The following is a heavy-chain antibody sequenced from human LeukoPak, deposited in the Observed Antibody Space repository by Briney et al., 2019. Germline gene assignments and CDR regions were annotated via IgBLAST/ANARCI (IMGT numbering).Heavy chain of an antibody. CDR3: ARGFRSEHNHYYYNGMDL. V-gene: IGHV1-2*02. J-gene: IGHJ6*02. CDR1: GYTFTGYY. Sequence: ASVKVSCKASGYTFTGYYMHWVRQAPGQGLEWMGWINPNSGGTNYAQKFQGRVTMTRDTSISTAYMELSRLRSDDTAVYYCARGFRSEHNHYYYNGMDLWGQGTTVTVSS. D-gene: IGHD3-3*01. CDR2: INPNSGGT.